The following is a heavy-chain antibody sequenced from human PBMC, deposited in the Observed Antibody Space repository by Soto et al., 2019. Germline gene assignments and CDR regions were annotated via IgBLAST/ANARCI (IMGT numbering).Heavy chain of an antibody. CDR1: GFTFSSYG. CDR3: ARAPMVRGSLYVNYYGMDV. D-gene: IGHD3-10*01. V-gene: IGHV3-21*01. Sequence: PGGSLRLSCAASGFTFSSYGMNWVRQAPGKGLEWVSSIRNDSSYIYYADSVKGRFTISRDNAKNSLYLQMNSLRAEDTAVYYCARAPMVRGSLYVNYYGMDVWGQGTTVTVSS. CDR2: IRNDSSYI. J-gene: IGHJ6*02.